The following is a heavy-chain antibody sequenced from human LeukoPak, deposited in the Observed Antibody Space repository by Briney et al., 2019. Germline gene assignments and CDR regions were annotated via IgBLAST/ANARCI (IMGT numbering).Heavy chain of an antibody. CDR3: ARDGAFDDGDYTNY. CDR1: GGSISSYY. Sequence: SETLSFTGTGSGGSISSYYWSWLRQPAGKGLKWIGSIYTSGSTYYNPSLKSRVTMSVDTSKNQFALKLSAVTAADTAVYYCARDGAFDDGDYTNYWGQGTLVTVSS. D-gene: IGHD4-17*01. J-gene: IGHJ4*02. CDR2: IYTSGST. V-gene: IGHV4-4*07.